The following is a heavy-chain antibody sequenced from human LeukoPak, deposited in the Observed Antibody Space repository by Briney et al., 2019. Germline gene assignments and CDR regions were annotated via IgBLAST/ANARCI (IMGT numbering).Heavy chain of an antibody. CDR2: ISWNSGSI. CDR1: GFTFDDYA. CDR3: AKDWGTTGSPDY. J-gene: IGHJ4*02. Sequence: GGYLRLSCAASGFTFDDYAMHWVRQAPGKGLEWVSGISWNSGSIGYADSVKGRFTISRDNAKNSLYLQMNSLRAEDTALYYCAKDWGTTGSPDYWGQGTLVTVSS. V-gene: IGHV3-9*01. D-gene: IGHD1-7*01.